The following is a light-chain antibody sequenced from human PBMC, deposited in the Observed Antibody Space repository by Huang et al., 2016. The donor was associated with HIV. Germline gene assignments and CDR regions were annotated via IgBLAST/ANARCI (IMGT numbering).Light chain of an antibody. CDR3: QQSYSALSS. CDR1: QSISTY. V-gene: IGKV1-39*01. CDR2: SAS. Sequence: IQMTQSPTSLSASVGDRVSIACRASQSISTYLNWYQQKPGKAPKLLISSASTLHSGVQSRFSGSGSGTDFTLTIRGLQLDDCATYYCQQSYSALSSFGPGTRL. J-gene: IGKJ5*01.